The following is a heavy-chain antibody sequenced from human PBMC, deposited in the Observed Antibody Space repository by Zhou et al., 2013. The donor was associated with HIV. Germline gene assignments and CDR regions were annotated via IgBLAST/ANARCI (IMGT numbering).Heavy chain of an antibody. CDR3: ARDGRVVVAATASWFDP. CDR1: GYTFTSYG. CDR2: ISAYNGNT. J-gene: IGHJ5*02. D-gene: IGHD2-15*01. Sequence: QVHLVQSGAEMKKPGSSVKVSCKASGYTFTSYGISWVRQAPGQGLEWMGWISAYNGNTNYAQKLQGRVTMTTDTSTSTAYMELRSLRSDDTAVYYCARDGRVVVAATASWFDPWGQGTLVTVSS. V-gene: IGHV1-18*01.